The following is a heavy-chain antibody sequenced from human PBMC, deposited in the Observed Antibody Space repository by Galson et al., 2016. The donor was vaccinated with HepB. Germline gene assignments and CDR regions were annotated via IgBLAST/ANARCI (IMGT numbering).Heavy chain of an antibody. J-gene: IGHJ2*01. CDR3: AGAPPPRRYFDL. CDR2: FYHSGST. Sequence: LSLTCVVSGGSMSSDAYSWSWIRQPPGKGLEWIGYFYHSGSTYYSPSLKSRVTISVDRSKNQFYLNLTSVTAADTAVYYCAGAPPPRRYFDLWGRGTLVAVSS. D-gene: IGHD1-14*01. CDR1: GGSMSSDAYS. V-gene: IGHV4-30-2*01.